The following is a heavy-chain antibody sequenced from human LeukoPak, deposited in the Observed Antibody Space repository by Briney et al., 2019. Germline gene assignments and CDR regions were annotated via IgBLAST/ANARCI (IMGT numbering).Heavy chain of an antibody. V-gene: IGHV5-51*01. CDR3: ARQRSYYDSSGYYYAFDI. Sequence: GESLKISCKGSGYSFTSNWFGWVRQMPGKGLEWMGIIYPGDSDTRYSPSFQGQVTISADKSISTAYLQWSSLKASDTAMYYCARQRSYYDSSGYYYAFDIWGQGTMVTVSS. D-gene: IGHD3-22*01. CDR2: IYPGDSDT. J-gene: IGHJ3*02. CDR1: GYSFTSNW.